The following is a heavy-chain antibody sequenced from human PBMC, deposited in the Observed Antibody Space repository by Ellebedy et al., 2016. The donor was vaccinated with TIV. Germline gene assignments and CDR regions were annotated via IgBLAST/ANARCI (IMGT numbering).Heavy chain of an antibody. D-gene: IGHD1-26*01. J-gene: IGHJ4*02. Sequence: GESLKISCKGSGYSFTYNWIGWVRQMPGKGLEWMGVIYPEDSHTIYSPSFQGQVTISADTSISTAYLQWSSLKASDTAMYYCARHVTSGMYYFDYWGQGTVVTVSS. V-gene: IGHV5-51*01. CDR3: ARHVTSGMYYFDY. CDR2: IYPEDSHT. CDR1: GYSFTYNW.